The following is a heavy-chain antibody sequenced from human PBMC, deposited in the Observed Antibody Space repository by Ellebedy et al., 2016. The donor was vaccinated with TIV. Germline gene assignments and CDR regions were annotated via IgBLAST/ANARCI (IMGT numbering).Heavy chain of an antibody. D-gene: IGHD1-26*01. J-gene: IGHJ5*02. CDR3: ARDKDAWDHPRRFDH. Sequence: GESLKISCAASGFTFSEFYMSWIRQAPGKGLEWVSYIGANGATMYYADSVKGRFTISRDNVNNSVHLQMNSLTVEDSAVYYCARDKDAWDHPRRFDHWGQGILVAVSS. V-gene: IGHV3-11*01. CDR1: GFTFSEFY. CDR2: IGANGATM.